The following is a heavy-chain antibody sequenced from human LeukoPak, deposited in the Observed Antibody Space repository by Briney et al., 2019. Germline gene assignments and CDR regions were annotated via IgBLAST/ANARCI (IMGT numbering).Heavy chain of an antibody. Sequence: PSETLSLTCTVSGGSIRNYYWDWVRQPPGKGLEWIGYIYHGGSTSYNPSLKSRVTMSVDTSKNQFSLKVRSVAAADTAVYYCAREAGYCSSTNCYSWFDPWGQGTLVTVSS. CDR3: AREAGYCSSTNCYSWFDP. D-gene: IGHD2-2*01. CDR2: IYHGGST. CDR1: GGSIRNYY. V-gene: IGHV4-59*12. J-gene: IGHJ5*02.